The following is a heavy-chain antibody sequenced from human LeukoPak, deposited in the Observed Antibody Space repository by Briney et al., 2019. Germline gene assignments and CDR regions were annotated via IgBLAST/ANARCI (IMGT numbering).Heavy chain of an antibody. CDR1: GGSISRGYYY. CDR3: AQGTSSDYFDY. CDR2: IYDSGST. Sequence: SETLSLTCTASGGSISRGYYYWSWIRQPPGKGLEWIGYIYDSGSTYYNPSLKSRIAISVDTSKNQFSLRLSSVTAADTAVYYCAQGTSSDYFDYWGQGILVTVSS. D-gene: IGHD2-2*01. V-gene: IGHV4-30-4*08. J-gene: IGHJ4*02.